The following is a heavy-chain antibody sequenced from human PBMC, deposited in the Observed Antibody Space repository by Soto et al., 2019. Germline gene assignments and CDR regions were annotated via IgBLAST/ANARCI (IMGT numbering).Heavy chain of an antibody. V-gene: IGHV1-46*01. CDR2: INPSGGST. CDR3: ARGGTIFGVVIECYYYYGMDV. D-gene: IGHD3-3*01. CDR1: GYTFTRYY. J-gene: IGHJ6*02. Sequence: ASVKVSCKAAGYTFTRYYMHWVRQAPGQGLEWMGIINPSGGSTSYAQKFQGRVTMTRDTSTSTVYMELSSLRSEDTAVYYCARGGTIFGVVIECYYYYGMDVWGQGPTGTVSS.